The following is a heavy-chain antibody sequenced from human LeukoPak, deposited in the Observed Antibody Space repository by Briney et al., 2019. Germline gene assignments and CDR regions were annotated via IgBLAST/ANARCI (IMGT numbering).Heavy chain of an antibody. J-gene: IGHJ4*02. CDR2: ISYDGSNK. Sequence: PGGSLRLSCAASGFTFSGYGMHWVRQAPGKGLEWVAVISYDGSNKYYADSVKGRFTISRDNSKNTLYLQMNSLRAEDTAVYYCARGGSSSSSFDYWGQGTLVTVSS. CDR3: ARGGSSSSSFDY. D-gene: IGHD6-6*01. CDR1: GFTFSGYG. V-gene: IGHV3-30*03.